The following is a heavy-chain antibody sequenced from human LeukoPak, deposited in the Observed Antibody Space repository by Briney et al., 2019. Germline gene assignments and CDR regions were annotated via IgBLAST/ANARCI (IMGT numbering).Heavy chain of an antibody. CDR1: GFAFDEHG. CDR2: INWSGGST. J-gene: IGHJ4*02. V-gene: IGHV3-20*04. Sequence: GGSLRLSCTASGFAFDEHGMSWVRQVPGKGLEWVSGINWSGGSTGYADPLRGRFTISRDNAKNSLYLQMGSLRAEDTALYYCARAPITSPFYFDYWGQGTLVTVSS. D-gene: IGHD2-2*01. CDR3: ARAPITSPFYFDY.